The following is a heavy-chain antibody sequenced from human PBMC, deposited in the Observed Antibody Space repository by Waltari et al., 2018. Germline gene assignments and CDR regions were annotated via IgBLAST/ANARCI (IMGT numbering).Heavy chain of an antibody. CDR3: AKGQGGRRWYFDY. Sequence: EVQLLESGGGLVQPGGSLRLSCTDSGISFSTYGMTWVRQAPGKGLEWVSSISPNSISTYYADSVKGRFTISRDNSKSTVILQLGSLRVEDTAIYYCAKGQGGRRWYFDYWGQGSQVTVSS. CDR2: ISPNSIST. V-gene: IGHV3-23*01. CDR1: GISFSTYG. D-gene: IGHD3-16*01. J-gene: IGHJ4*02.